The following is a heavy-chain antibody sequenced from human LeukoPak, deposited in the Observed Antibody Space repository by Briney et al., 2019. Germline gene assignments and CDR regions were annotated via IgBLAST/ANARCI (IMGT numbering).Heavy chain of an antibody. Sequence: SETLSLTCAVYGGSFSGYYWSWIRQPPGKGLEWIGEINHSGSTNYNPSLKSRVTISVDTSKNQFSLKLSSVTAADTAVYYCARVAYYDFWSGYYDPRSYYYYGMDVWGQGTTVTVSS. V-gene: IGHV4-34*01. CDR2: INHSGST. D-gene: IGHD3-3*01. J-gene: IGHJ6*02. CDR1: GGSFSGYY. CDR3: ARVAYYDFWSGYYDPRSYYYYGMDV.